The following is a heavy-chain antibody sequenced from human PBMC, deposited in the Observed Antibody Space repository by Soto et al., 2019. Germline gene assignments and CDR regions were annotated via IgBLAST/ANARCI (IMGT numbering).Heavy chain of an antibody. D-gene: IGHD3-10*01. J-gene: IGHJ5*02. CDR3: ASVYGSGDDNWFDP. CDR1: GGSISSSDYY. CDR2: ISYNGGT. Sequence: SETLSLTCNVSGGSISSSDYYWGWIRQPPGKGLEWIGGISYNGGTNYNPSLKSRVTISVDTSKNQFSLSLKSVTAADTAVYYCASVYGSGDDNWFDPWGQGALVTVS. V-gene: IGHV4-39*01.